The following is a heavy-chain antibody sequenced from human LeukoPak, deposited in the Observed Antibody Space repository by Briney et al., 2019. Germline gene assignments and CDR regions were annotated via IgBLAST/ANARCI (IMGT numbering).Heavy chain of an antibody. V-gene: IGHV3-11*01. Sequence: SGGSLRLSCAASGFTFSDYYMSWIRQAPGKGLEWVSYISSSGSTIYYADSVKGRFTISRDNAKNSLYLQMNSLRAEDTAVYYCASGYDSGGYYPEYFQHWGQGTLVTVSS. CDR3: ASGYDSGGYYPEYFQH. J-gene: IGHJ1*01. CDR2: ISSSGSTI. D-gene: IGHD3-22*01. CDR1: GFTFSDYY.